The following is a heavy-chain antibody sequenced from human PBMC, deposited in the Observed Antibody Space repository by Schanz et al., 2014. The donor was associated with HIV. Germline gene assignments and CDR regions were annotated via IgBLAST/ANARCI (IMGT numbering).Heavy chain of an antibody. D-gene: IGHD6-19*01. CDR1: GFTFSNYG. Sequence: VQLLEFGGGSVRPGESLMLSCAASGFTFSNYGMNWVRQAPGKGLEWVAVISYDGSNKYYADSVKGRFTISRDSSKNTLYLQMNGLRAEDTAVYYCARGVPAHSSGWYLDYWGQGTLVIVSS. V-gene: IGHV3-30*03. CDR2: ISYDGSNK. J-gene: IGHJ4*02. CDR3: ARGVPAHSSGWYLDY.